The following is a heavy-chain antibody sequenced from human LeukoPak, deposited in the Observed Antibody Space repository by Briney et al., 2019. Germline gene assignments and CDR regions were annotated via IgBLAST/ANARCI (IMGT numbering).Heavy chain of an antibody. CDR3: ARASGYYSPNPPGM. V-gene: IGHV1-2*02. Sequence: ASVKVSCKASGYTFTGYYMHWVRQAPGQGLEWMGWINPNSGGTNYAQKFQGRVTMTRDTSISTAYMELSRVRSDDTAVYYCARASGYYSPNPPGMWGQGTLVTVSS. D-gene: IGHD3-22*01. CDR1: GYTFTGYY. CDR2: INPNSGGT. J-gene: IGHJ4*02.